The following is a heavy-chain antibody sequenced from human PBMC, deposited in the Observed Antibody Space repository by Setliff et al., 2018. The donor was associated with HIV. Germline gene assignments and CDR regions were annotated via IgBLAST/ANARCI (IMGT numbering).Heavy chain of an antibody. CDR3: ARDFCSSTTCTNWFHP. J-gene: IGHJ5*02. CDR1: GGTFSSYA. CDR2: IIPIFGTA. V-gene: IGHV1-69*05. Sequence: SVKVSCKASGGTFSSYAISWVRQAPGQGLEWMGGIIPIFGTANYAQKFQGRVTITTDESTSTAYMELSSLRSEDTAVYYCARDFCSSTTCTNWFHPWGQGTLVTVSS. D-gene: IGHD2-2*01.